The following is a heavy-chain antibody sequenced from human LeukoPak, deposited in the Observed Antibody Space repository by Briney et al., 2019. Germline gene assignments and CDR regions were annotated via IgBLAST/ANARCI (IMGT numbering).Heavy chain of an antibody. CDR1: GYTFTGYY. CDR2: INPNSGGT. J-gene: IGHJ3*02. V-gene: IGHV1-2*02. CDR3: ARDRGYCSGGSCLRADAFDI. D-gene: IGHD2-15*01. Sequence: GASVKVSCTASGYTFTGYYMHRVRQAPGQGLEWMGWINPNSGGTNYAQKFQGRVTMTRDTSISTAYMELSRLRSDDTAVYYCARDRGYCSGGSCLRADAFDIWGQGTMVTVSS.